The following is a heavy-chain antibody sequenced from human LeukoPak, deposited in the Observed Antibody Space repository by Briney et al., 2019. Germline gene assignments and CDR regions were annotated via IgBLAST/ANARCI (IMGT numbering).Heavy chain of an antibody. CDR1: GGSLSSYY. CDR2: IYYTGST. CDR3: ARLRDPTYYDIPGYLDY. J-gene: IGHJ4*02. D-gene: IGHD3-9*01. Sequence: SSETLSLTCAVSGGSLSSYYWSWIRQPPGAGPEWIGYIYYTGSTNYNPSLKSRVTMSVDTSKNQFSLKLTSVTAADTAVYYCARLRDPTYYDIPGYLDYWGQGALVTVSS. V-gene: IGHV4-59*01.